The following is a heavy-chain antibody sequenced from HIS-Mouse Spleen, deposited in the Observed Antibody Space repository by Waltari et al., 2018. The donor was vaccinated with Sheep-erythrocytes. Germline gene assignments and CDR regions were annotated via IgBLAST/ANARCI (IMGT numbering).Heavy chain of an antibody. CDR1: GNSCTSHW. V-gene: IGHV5-51*03. J-gene: IGHJ3*02. CDR3: ARRTYYDFWSGYYTDAFDI. Sequence: EVQLVQSGAEVKKPGESLKISCTGAGNSCTSHWRGGVPPMPGNGLEWMGIIYPGDSDTRYSPSFQGQVTISADKSISTAYLQWSSLKASDTAMYYCARRTYYDFWSGYYTDAFDIWGQGTMVTVSS. D-gene: IGHD3-3*01. CDR2: IYPGDSDT.